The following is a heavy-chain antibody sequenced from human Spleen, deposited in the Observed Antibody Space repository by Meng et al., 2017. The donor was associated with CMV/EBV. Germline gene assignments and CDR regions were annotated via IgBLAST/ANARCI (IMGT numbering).Heavy chain of an antibody. J-gene: IGHJ5*02. CDR2: INPSGGST. Sequence: YTFTSYYMHWVRQAPEQGLEWMGIINPSGGSTSYAQKFQGRVTMTRDTSTSTVYMELSSLRSEDTAVYYCARDKIPMTTVTTYWFDPWGQGTLVTVSS. D-gene: IGHD4-11*01. CDR1: YTFTSYY. V-gene: IGHV1-46*01. CDR3: ARDKIPMTTVTTYWFDP.